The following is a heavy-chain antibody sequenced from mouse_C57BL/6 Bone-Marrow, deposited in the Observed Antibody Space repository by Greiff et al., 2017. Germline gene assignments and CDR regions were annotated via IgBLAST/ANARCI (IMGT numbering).Heavy chain of an antibody. J-gene: IGHJ1*03. CDR3: ARPPTTVVAHWYFDV. CDR2: INPNNGGT. CDR1: GYTFTDYY. D-gene: IGHD1-1*01. V-gene: IGHV1-26*01. Sequence: VQLQQSGPELVKPGASVKISCKASGYTFTDYYMNWVKQSHGKSLEWIGDINPNNGGTSYNQKFKGKATLTVDKSSSTAYMELRSLTSEDSAVYYCARPPTTVVAHWYFDVWGTGTTVTVSS.